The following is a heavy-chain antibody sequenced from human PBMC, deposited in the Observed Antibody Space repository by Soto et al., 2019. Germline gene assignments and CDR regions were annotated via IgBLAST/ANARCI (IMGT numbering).Heavy chain of an antibody. CDR1: GGTFSSYA. CDR3: ARAMLVPAAYYYYGMDV. Sequence: GASVKVSCKASGGTFSSYAISWVRQAPGQGLEWMGGIIPIFGTANYAQKFQGRVTITADESTSTAYMELSSLRSEDTAAYYCARAMLVPAAYYYYGMDVWGQGTTVTVSS. D-gene: IGHD2-2*01. J-gene: IGHJ6*02. CDR2: IIPIFGTA. V-gene: IGHV1-69*13.